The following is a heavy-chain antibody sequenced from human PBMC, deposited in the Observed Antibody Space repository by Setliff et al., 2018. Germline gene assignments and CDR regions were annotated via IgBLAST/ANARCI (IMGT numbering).Heavy chain of an antibody. D-gene: IGHD3-22*01. CDR3: ARINFYVSSGYYYAPDY. CDR1: GYALTDSV. CDR2: ISSYNDVT. V-gene: IGHV1-18*01. J-gene: IGHJ4*02. Sequence: ASVKVSCKTSGYALTDSVVGWVRQAPGQGLEWVGWISSYNDVTSYAQRFQGRVTLTTDTSTSAAYMELGSLTSDDTAIYYCARINFYVSSGYYYAPDYWGPGTLVTVSS.